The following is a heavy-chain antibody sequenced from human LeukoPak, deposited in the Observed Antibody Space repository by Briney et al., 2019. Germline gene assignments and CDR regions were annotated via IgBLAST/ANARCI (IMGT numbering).Heavy chain of an antibody. CDR1: GYTFTSYG. J-gene: IGHJ6*03. V-gene: IGHV1-18*01. D-gene: IGHD3-10*01. CDR2: ISAYNGNT. CDR3: ARGRSERGLWFGELWHKGSRSKQNYYYYMDV. Sequence: GASVKVSCKASGYTFTSYGISWVRQAPGQGLEGMGSISAYNGNTNYSQKLQGRVTMTTDTSTSTAYMEMRRLRFADTAVYYCARGRSERGLWFGELWHKGSRSKQNYYYYMDVWGKGTTVTVSS.